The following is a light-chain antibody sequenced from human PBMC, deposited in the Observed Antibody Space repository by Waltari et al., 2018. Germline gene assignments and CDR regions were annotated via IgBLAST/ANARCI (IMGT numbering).Light chain of an antibody. CDR3: LQDYIYPWT. CDR2: AAS. CDR1: QDIGNE. V-gene: IGKV1-6*01. J-gene: IGKJ1*01. Sequence: AIQMTQSPSSLSASVGDSVTITCRASQDIGNEFGWCQQKPGKAPNLLIYAASTYQSGVPSRFSGSGSGTDFTLTISSLQPEDFATYYCLQDYIYPWTFGQGTKVEI.